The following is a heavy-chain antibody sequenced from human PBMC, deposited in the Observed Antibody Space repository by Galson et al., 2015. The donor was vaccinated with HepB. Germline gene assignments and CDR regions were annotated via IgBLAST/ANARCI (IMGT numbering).Heavy chain of an antibody. D-gene: IGHD3-22*01. J-gene: IGHJ3*02. CDR3: ARDQWLLLHAFDI. Sequence: LRLSCAASGFTFSSYSMNWVRQAPGKGLEWVSSISSSSSYIYYADSVKGRFTISRDNAKNSLYLQMNSLRAEDTAVYYCARDQWLLLHAFDIWGQGTMVTVSS. CDR1: GFTFSSYS. CDR2: ISSSSSYI. V-gene: IGHV3-21*01.